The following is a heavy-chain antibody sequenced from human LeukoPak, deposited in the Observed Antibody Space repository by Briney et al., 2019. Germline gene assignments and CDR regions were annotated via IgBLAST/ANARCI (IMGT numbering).Heavy chain of an antibody. V-gene: IGHV1-58*01. CDR2: IVVGSGNT. D-gene: IGHD2-8*02. CDR1: GFTFTTSA. Sequence: SVKVSCKASGFTFTTSAVQWVRQARGQRLEWIGRIVVGSGNTDHAQKFQGRLTITRDISTSTAYMELSSLTSDDAAVYYCAAVPNANAWYWDDAFDIWGQGTMVTVSS. CDR3: AAVPNANAWYWDDAFDI. J-gene: IGHJ3*02.